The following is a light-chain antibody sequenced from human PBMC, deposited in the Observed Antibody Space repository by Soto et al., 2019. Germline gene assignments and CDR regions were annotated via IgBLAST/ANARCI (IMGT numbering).Light chain of an antibody. CDR2: EVS. Sequence: QSVLTQPASVSGSPGQSITISCTGTNSDIGGYNYVSWYQQHPGKAPKLMIYEVSNRPSGVSNRFSGSKSGNTASLTISGLQAEDEADYYCSSYTSSSTPYAYGTGTKVTV. J-gene: IGLJ1*01. V-gene: IGLV2-14*01. CDR3: SSYTSSSTPYA. CDR1: NSDIGGYNY.